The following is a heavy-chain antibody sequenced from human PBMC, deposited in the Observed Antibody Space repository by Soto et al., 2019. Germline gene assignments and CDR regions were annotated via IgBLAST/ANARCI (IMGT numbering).Heavy chain of an antibody. CDR1: GGTFSSYA. CDR3: ARGVVTFNWFDP. Sequence: GASVKVSCKSSGGTFSSYAISWVRQAPGQGLEWMGGIIPIFGTANYAQKFQGRVTITADESTSTAYMALSSLRSEATAVYYCARGVVTFNWFDPWGQGTLVTVSS. J-gene: IGHJ5*02. V-gene: IGHV1-69*13. D-gene: IGHD3-22*01. CDR2: IIPIFGTA.